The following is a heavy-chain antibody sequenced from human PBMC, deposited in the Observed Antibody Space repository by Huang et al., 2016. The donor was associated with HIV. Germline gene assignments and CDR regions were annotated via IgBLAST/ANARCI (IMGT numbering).Heavy chain of an antibody. Sequence: QVQLQQWGAGLLKPSETLSLTCAVYGGSVSGHYWSWIRQPPGKGLEWIAEINDNGNTKYNPSLKSRVTISVHTSRNQFSLKMNSVTAADAAVYYCARASWYEPRSWYFGLWGRGTLVTVSS. CDR3: ARASWYEPRSWYFGL. V-gene: IGHV4-34*01. CDR1: GGSVSGHY. CDR2: INDNGNT. D-gene: IGHD6-13*01. J-gene: IGHJ2*01.